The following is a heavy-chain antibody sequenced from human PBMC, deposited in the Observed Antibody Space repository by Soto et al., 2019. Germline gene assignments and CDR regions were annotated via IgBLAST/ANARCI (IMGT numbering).Heavy chain of an antibody. J-gene: IGHJ4*02. D-gene: IGHD2-21*02. Sequence: EVQLVETGGGLIQPGGSLRLSCAASGFTVSSNYMSWVRQAPGKGLEWVSVIYSGGSTYYADSVKGRFTISRDNSKNTLYLQMNSLSAEDTAVYYCARGGYCGGDCYPYYFDYWGQGTLVTVSS. CDR1: GFTVSSNY. CDR2: IYSGGST. CDR3: ARGGYCGGDCYPYYFDY. V-gene: IGHV3-53*02.